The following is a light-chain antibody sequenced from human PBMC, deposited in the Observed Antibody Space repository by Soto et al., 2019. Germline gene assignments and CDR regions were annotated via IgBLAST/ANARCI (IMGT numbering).Light chain of an antibody. V-gene: IGKV3-20*01. CDR2: GAS. CDR1: QSVSSSY. Sequence: EVVLTQSPGTLSLSPGERATPSCRASQSVSSSYLAWYQQKPGQAPRLLIYGASSRATGIPDRFSGSGSGTDFTLTISRLEPEDFAVYYCQQYGSSGTFGQGTKVDI. J-gene: IGKJ1*01. CDR3: QQYGSSGT.